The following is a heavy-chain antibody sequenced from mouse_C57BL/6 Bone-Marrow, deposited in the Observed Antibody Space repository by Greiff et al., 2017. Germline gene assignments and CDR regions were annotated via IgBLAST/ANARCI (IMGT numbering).Heavy chain of an antibody. V-gene: IGHV1-26*01. CDR3: ARHHYGSSMDY. D-gene: IGHD1-1*01. J-gene: IGHJ4*01. CDR1: GYTFTDYY. Sequence: VQLKQSGPELVKPGASVKISCKASGYTFTDYYMNWVKQSHGKSLEWIGDINPNNGGTSYNQKFKGKATLTVDKSSSTAYMQLSSLTSEDSAVYYCARHHYGSSMDYWGQGTSVTVSS. CDR2: INPNNGGT.